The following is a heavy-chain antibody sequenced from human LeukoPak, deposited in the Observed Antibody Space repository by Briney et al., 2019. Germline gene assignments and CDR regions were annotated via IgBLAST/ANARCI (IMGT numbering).Heavy chain of an antibody. V-gene: IGHV4-61*02. Sequence: SQTLSLTCTVSGGSISSGSYYWSWIRQPAGKGLEWIGRIYTSGSTNYNPSLKSRVTISVDTSKNQFSLKLSSVTAANTAVYYCARDDILTGFDYWGQGTLVTVSS. D-gene: IGHD3-9*01. CDR3: ARDDILTGFDY. CDR1: GGSISSGSYY. CDR2: IYTSGST. J-gene: IGHJ4*02.